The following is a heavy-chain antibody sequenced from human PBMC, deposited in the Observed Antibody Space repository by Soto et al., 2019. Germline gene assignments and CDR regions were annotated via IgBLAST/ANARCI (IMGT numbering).Heavy chain of an antibody. V-gene: IGHV5-10-1*01. CDR2: IDPSDSYT. J-gene: IGHJ6*02. D-gene: IGHD3-3*01. CDR1: GYSFTSYW. Sequence: PGGSLKISCKGSGYSFTSYWISWVRQMPGKGLEWMGRIDPSDSYTNYSPSFQGHVTISADKSISTAYLQWSSLKASDTAMYYCASPSPSITIFGVVPADYYGMDVWGQGTTVTVSS. CDR3: ASPSPSITIFGVVPADYYGMDV.